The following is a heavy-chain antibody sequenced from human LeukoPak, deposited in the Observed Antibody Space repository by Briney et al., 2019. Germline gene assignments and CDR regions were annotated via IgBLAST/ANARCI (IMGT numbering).Heavy chain of an antibody. Sequence: SETLSLTCTVSGGSISSYYWSWIRQPAGKGLEWIGRIYTSGSTNYNPSLKSRVTMSVDTSKNQFSLKLSSVTAADTAVYYCARALSWTTDSYYYMDVWGKGTTVTVSS. D-gene: IGHD3/OR15-3a*01. CDR3: ARALSWTTDSYYYMDV. J-gene: IGHJ6*03. CDR1: GGSISSYY. CDR2: IYTSGST. V-gene: IGHV4-4*07.